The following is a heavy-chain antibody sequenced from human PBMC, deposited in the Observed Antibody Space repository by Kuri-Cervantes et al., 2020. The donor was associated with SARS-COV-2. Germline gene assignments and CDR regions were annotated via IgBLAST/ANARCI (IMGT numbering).Heavy chain of an antibody. CDR3: ARESRYVYGEFDF. CDR2: IKQRGNEK. V-gene: IGHV3-7*03. D-gene: IGHD5-18*01. Sequence: GESLKISCAASGFIFSSYWMSWVRQVPGKGLEWVANIKQRGNEKYYVDSVKGRFTISRDNAQSSLYLEMNSLRGEDTAVYYCARESRYVYGEFDFWGQGTLVTVSS. J-gene: IGHJ4*02. CDR1: GFIFSSYW.